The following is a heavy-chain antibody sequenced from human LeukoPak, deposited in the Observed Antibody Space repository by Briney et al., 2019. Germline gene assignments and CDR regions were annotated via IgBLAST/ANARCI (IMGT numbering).Heavy chain of an antibody. J-gene: IGHJ3*02. CDR1: CGSISSGSYY. CDR3: ARITAAKQDAFDI. V-gene: IGHV4-61*02. D-gene: IGHD2-2*01. Sequence: SQTLSLTCSVCCGSISSGSYYWSWIRQPAGKGLEWIGRIFSSGSTNYNPSLKSRVTISVDTSKTQFSLKLSSVTAADTAVYYCARITAAKQDAFDIWGQGTMVTVSS. CDR2: IFSSGST.